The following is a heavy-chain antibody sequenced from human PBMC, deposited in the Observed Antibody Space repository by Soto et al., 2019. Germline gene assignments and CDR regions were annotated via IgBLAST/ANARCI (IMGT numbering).Heavy chain of an antibody. Sequence: SETLSLTCTVSGGSISSGGYYWTWIRQNQGKGLEWIGYIYYSGSTYYNPSLKSRVTISVDTSKNQFSLKLSSVTAADTAVYYCARSQLLTTVTSPNFDYWGQGTLVTVSS. CDR3: ARSQLLTTVTSPNFDY. CDR1: GGSISSGGYY. D-gene: IGHD4-4*01. V-gene: IGHV4-31*03. CDR2: IYYSGST. J-gene: IGHJ4*02.